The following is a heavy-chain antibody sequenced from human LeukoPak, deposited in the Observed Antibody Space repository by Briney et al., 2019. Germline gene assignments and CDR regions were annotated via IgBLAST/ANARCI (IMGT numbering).Heavy chain of an antibody. CDR1: GFTVSSNY. CDR3: ARAGYSGYDRPPFDY. J-gene: IGHJ4*02. CDR2: IYSGGST. D-gene: IGHD5-12*01. V-gene: IGHV3-66*01. Sequence: GESLRLSCAASGFTVSSNYMSWVRQAPGKGLEWVSVIYSGGSTYYADSVKGRFTISRDNSKNTLYLQMNSLRAEDTAVYYCARAGYSGYDRPPFDYWGQGTLVTVSS.